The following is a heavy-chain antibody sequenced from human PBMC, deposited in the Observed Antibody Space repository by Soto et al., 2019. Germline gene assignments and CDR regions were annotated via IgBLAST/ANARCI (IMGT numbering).Heavy chain of an antibody. CDR2: ISGSGGST. CDR3: AKDFGYSMSSPFDY. D-gene: IGHD6-6*01. V-gene: IGHV3-23*01. Sequence: PGGSLRLSCAASGFTFSSYAMIWVRQAPGKGLEWVSGISGSGGSTYYADSAKGRFTISRDNSKNTLYLQMNSLRAEDTAVYYCAKDFGYSMSSPFDYWGQGTLVTVSS. J-gene: IGHJ4*02. CDR1: GFTFSSYA.